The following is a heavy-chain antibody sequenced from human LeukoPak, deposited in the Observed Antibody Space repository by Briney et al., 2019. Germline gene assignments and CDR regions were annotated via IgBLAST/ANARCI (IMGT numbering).Heavy chain of an antibody. CDR3: ARPSRRCSGGSCYPYYFDY. CDR2: ISYDGSNK. CDR1: GFTFSSYA. Sequence: GESLRLSCAASGFTFSSYAMHWVRQAPGKGLEWVAVISYDGSNKYYADSVKGRFTISRDNSKNTLYLQMNSLRAEDTAVYYCARPSRRCSGGSCYPYYFDYWGQGTLVTVSS. V-gene: IGHV3-30*04. D-gene: IGHD2-15*01. J-gene: IGHJ4*02.